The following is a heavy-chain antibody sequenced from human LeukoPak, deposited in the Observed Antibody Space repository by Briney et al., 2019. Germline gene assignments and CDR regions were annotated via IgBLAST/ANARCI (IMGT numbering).Heavy chain of an antibody. D-gene: IGHD3-22*01. CDR3: AKDSLNPETDGYSFDY. CDR1: GFTFSSYG. J-gene: IGHJ4*02. CDR2: ISYDGSNK. V-gene: IGHV3-30*18. Sequence: GGSLRLSCAASGFTFSSYGMHWVRQAPGKGLEWVAVISYDGSNKYYADSVKGRFTISRDNSKNTLYLQMNSPRAEDTAVYYCAKDSLNPETDGYSFDYWGQGTLVTVSS.